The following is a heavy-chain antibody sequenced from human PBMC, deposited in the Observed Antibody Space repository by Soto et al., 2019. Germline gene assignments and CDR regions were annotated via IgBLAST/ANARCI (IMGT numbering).Heavy chain of an antibody. Sequence: QVQLVQSGAEVKKPGSSVKVSCKASGGTFSSYAISWVRQAPGQGLEWMGGIIPIFGTANYAQKFQCRVTITADESTSTAYMELSSLRSEDTAVYYCASAPRYGYCSSTSCYKVDYWGQGTLVTVSS. CDR2: IIPIFGTA. J-gene: IGHJ4*02. D-gene: IGHD2-2*02. V-gene: IGHV1-69*01. CDR1: GGTFSSYA. CDR3: ASAPRYGYCSSTSCYKVDY.